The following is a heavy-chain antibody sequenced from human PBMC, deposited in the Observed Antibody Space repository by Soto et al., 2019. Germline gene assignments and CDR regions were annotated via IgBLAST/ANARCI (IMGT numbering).Heavy chain of an antibody. D-gene: IGHD2-2*02. Sequence: GASVKVSCKASGYTFTSYDINWVRQATGQGLEWMGWMNPNSGNTGYAQKFQGRVTMTRNTSISTAYMELSSLRSEDTAVYYCAIPYCSSTSCYTDAFDIWGQGTIVTVPS. J-gene: IGHJ3*02. CDR3: AIPYCSSTSCYTDAFDI. V-gene: IGHV1-8*01. CDR2: MNPNSGNT. CDR1: GYTFTSYD.